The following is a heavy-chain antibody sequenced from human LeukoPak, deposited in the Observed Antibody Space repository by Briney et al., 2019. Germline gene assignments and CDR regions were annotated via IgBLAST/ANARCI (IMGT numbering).Heavy chain of an antibody. CDR1: GFTFSSYG. Sequence: GGSLRLSCAASGFTFSSYGMHWVRQAPGKGLEWVAVIWYDGSNKYYADSVKGRFTISRDNSKNTLYLQMNSLRAEDTAVYYCARELRIRGVDYWGQGTLVTVSS. V-gene: IGHV3-33*01. CDR2: IWYDGSNK. J-gene: IGHJ4*02. D-gene: IGHD2/OR15-2a*01. CDR3: ARELRIRGVDY.